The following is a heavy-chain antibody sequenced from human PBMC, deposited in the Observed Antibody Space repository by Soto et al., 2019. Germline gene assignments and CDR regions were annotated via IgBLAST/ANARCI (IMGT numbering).Heavy chain of an antibody. D-gene: IGHD3-9*01. J-gene: IGHJ4*02. V-gene: IGHV3-7*01. CDR3: ARQWTNYDILTGYFQYYFDY. CDR1: GFTFSSYW. CDR2: IKQDGSEK. Sequence: GGSLRLSCAASGFTFSSYWMSWVRQAPGKGLEWVANIKQDGSEKYYVDSVKGRFTISRDNAKNSLYLQMNSLRAEDTAVYYCARQWTNYDILTGYFQYYFDYWGQGTLVTVSS.